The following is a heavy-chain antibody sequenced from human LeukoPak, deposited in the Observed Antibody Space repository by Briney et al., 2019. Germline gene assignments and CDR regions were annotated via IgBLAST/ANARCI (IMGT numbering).Heavy chain of an antibody. J-gene: IGHJ4*02. CDR3: ARSGIQLWSSFDF. CDR1: GRSISSYY. D-gene: IGHD5-18*01. CDR2: IYYSGST. V-gene: IGHV4-59*01. Sequence: PSESLSLTCTVSGRSISSYYWSWIRQPPGKGLEWIGYIYYSGSTNYNPSLKSRVTISVDTSKNQFSLKLSSVAAADTAVYYCARSGIQLWSSFDFWGQGTLVTVSS.